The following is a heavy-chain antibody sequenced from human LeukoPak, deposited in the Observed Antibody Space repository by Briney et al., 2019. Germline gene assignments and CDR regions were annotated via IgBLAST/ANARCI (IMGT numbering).Heavy chain of an antibody. Sequence: GGSLRLSCSASGFTFSSYAMHWVRQAPGKGLEYVSAISSNGGSTYYADSVKGRFTISRDNSKNTLYLQMSSLRAEDTAVYYFFKDLFCGYYDFWSGYYRNYYYYGMDVWGQGTTVTVSS. CDR1: GFTFSSYA. CDR2: ISSNGGST. V-gene: IGHV3-64D*09. J-gene: IGHJ6*02. D-gene: IGHD3-3*01. CDR3: FKDLFCGYYDFWSGYYRNYYYYGMDV.